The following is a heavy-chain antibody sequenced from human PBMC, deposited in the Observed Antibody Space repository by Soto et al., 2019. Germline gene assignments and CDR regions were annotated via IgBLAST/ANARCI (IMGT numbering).Heavy chain of an antibody. D-gene: IGHD1-26*01. Sequence: PSETLSLTSTVSGGYISSYYWNWIRQPPGKGLEWIGYIYYSGGTNYSPSLESRVTISVDTSKNQFSLKLSSATAADTAVYYCARQSGGYYYYGMDVWGQGTTVTVSS. CDR3: ARQSGGYYYYGMDV. J-gene: IGHJ6*02. V-gene: IGHV4-59*08. CDR1: GGYISSYY. CDR2: IYYSGGT.